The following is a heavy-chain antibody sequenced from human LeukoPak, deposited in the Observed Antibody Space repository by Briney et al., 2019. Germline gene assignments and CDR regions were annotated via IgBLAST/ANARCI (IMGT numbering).Heavy chain of an antibody. Sequence: AGSLRPSCAVSGFNFDQYAMNWVRQAPGKGLEWVSFILGGGAKTFYADSVKGRFSISRDNSKNTVYLHMNSLRAEDTAIYYCAKCSSSYGNDALDIWGQGTMVTVSS. CDR2: ILGGGAKT. D-gene: IGHD3-16*01. J-gene: IGHJ3*02. V-gene: IGHV3-23*01. CDR3: AKCSSSYGNDALDI. CDR1: GFNFDQYA.